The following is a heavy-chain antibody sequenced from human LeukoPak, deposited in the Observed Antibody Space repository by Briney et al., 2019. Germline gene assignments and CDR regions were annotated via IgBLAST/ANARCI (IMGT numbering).Heavy chain of an antibody. CDR2: IWYDGSNK. V-gene: IGHV3-33*06. D-gene: IGHD1-1*01. Sequence: GGSLRLSCAASGFTFSSYGMHWVRQAPGKGLEGVAVIWYDGSNKYYADSVKGRFTISRDNSKNTLYLQMNSLRAEDTAVYYCAKGTGHLAPGAYFDYWGQGTLVTVSS. CDR3: AKGTGHLAPGAYFDY. J-gene: IGHJ4*02. CDR1: GFTFSSYG.